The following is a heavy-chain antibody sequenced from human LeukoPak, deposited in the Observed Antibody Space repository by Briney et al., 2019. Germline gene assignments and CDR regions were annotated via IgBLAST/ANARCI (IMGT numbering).Heavy chain of an antibody. CDR1: GYTFTSYD. V-gene: IGHV1-8*01. D-gene: IGHD3-10*01. CDR2: MNPNSGNT. CDR3: AIGITMVRGVIPDY. J-gene: IGHJ4*02. Sequence: ASVKVSCKASGYTFTSYDINWVRQATGQGLEWMGWMNPNSGNTGYAQKFQGRVTMTRNTSISTAYMELSSLRSEDTAVYYCAIGITMVRGVIPDYWGQGTLVTVSS.